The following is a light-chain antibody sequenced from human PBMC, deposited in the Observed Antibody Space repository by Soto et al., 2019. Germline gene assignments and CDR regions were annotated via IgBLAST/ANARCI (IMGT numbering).Light chain of an antibody. V-gene: IGLV2-14*01. Sequence: QSALTQPASVSGSPGQSITISCTGTSSDVGGYNYVSWYQQHPGKAPKLMIYDVSNRPSGVSNRFSGSNSGNTASLTISGLQAEDEAAYYCSSYTSSSTLVVFGGGTKLTVL. CDR2: DVS. CDR1: SSDVGGYNY. J-gene: IGLJ2*01. CDR3: SSYTSSSTLVV.